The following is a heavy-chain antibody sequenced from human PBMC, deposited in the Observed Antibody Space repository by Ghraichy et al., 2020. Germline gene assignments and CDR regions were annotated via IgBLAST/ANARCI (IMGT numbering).Heavy chain of an antibody. D-gene: IGHD1-26*01. CDR2: IYYSGST. Sequence: SETLSLTCTVSGGSISSSSYYWDWIRQPPGKGLEWIGSIYYSGSTYYNPSLKSRVTISVDTSKNQFSLKLSSVTAADTAVYYCASSGSYRKYYFDYWGQGTLVTVSS. CDR1: GGSISSSSYY. J-gene: IGHJ4*02. V-gene: IGHV4-39*01. CDR3: ASSGSYRKYYFDY.